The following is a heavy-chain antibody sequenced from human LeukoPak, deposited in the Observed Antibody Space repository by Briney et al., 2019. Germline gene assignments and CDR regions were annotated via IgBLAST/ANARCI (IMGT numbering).Heavy chain of an antibody. V-gene: IGHV3-11*06. CDR3: AREAYYYGSGSYWDFDY. CDR1: GFIFSDYY. CDR2: ISSSSSYI. D-gene: IGHD3-10*01. J-gene: IGHJ4*02. Sequence: GGSLRLSCAASGFIFSDYYMSWIRQAPGKGLEWVSSISSSSSYIYYADSVKGRFTISRDNAKNSLYLQMNSLRAEDTAVYYCAREAYYYGSGSYWDFDYWGQGTLVTVSS.